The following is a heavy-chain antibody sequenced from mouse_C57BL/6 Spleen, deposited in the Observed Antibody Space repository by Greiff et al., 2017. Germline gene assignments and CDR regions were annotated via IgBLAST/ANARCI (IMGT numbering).Heavy chain of an antibody. CDR2: ISSGSSTI. CDR3: AREGYYAMDY. J-gene: IGHJ4*01. CDR1: GFTFSDYG. V-gene: IGHV5-17*01. Sequence: EVQVVESGGGLVKPGGSLKLSCAASGFTFSDYGMHWVRQAPEKGLEWVAYISSGSSTIYYADTVKGRFTISRDNAKNTLFLQMTSLRSEDTAMYYCAREGYYAMDYWGQGTSVTGSS.